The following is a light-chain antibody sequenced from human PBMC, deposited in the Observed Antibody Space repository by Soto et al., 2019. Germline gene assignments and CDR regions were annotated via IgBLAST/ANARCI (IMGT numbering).Light chain of an antibody. CDR2: EVN. V-gene: IGLV2-14*01. J-gene: IGLJ3*02. Sequence: QSALTQPASVSGSPGQSITISCTGSNSDVGAYNYVSWYQQHPGKAHKLIIYEVNNRPSGVSHRFSGSKSGNTASLTISGLQADDEADYYCASYTISSTRVFGGGTKLTVL. CDR1: NSDVGAYNY. CDR3: ASYTISSTRV.